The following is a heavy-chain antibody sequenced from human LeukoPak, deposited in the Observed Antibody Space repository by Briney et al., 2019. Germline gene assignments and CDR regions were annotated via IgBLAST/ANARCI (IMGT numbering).Heavy chain of an antibody. D-gene: IGHD3-10*01. CDR1: GFTFSSYW. CDR2: ISYDGSNK. Sequence: GGSLRLSCAASGFTFSSYWMHWVRQAPGKGLEWVAVISYDGSNKYYADSVKGRFTISRDNSKNTLYLQMNSLRAEDTAVYYCARAAVVLLWFGYFDYWGQGTLVTVSS. V-gene: IGHV3-30-3*01. J-gene: IGHJ4*02. CDR3: ARAAVVLLWFGYFDY.